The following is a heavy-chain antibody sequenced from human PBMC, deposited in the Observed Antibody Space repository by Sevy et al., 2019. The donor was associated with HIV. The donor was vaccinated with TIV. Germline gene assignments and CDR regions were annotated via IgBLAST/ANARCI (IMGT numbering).Heavy chain of an antibody. CDR2: ISYDEAHK. CDR1: GFTFRTSG. Sequence: GGSLRLSCVTSGFTFRTSGMHWVRQSPGKGLEWVAIISYDEAHKNYADSVRGRLSISKYNSNNTLYLQMSSLKTEDTAVYYCAKDYSAGITFVRGAYRARGDYFDYWGQGTQVTVSS. CDR3: AKDYSAGITFVRGAYRARGDYFDY. V-gene: IGHV3-30*18. D-gene: IGHD3-10*01. J-gene: IGHJ4*02.